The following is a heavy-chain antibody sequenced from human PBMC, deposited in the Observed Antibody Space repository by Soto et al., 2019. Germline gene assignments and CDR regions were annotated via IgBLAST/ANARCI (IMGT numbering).Heavy chain of an antibody. CDR1: GGSFSGYY. V-gene: IGHV4-34*01. J-gene: IGHJ4*02. D-gene: IGHD6-13*01. CDR3: ARGCIAASPDLPVGHYFDY. CDR2: INHSGST. Sequence: QVQLQQWGAGLLKPSETLSLTCAVYGGSFSGYYWSWIRQPPGKGLEWIGEINHSGSTNYNPSLKSRVTISVDTSKNQFSLKLSSVTAADTAVYYCARGCIAASPDLPVGHYFDYWGQGTLVTVSS.